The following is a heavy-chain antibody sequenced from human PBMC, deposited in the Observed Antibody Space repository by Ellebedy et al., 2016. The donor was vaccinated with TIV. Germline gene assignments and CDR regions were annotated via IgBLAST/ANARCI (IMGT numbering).Heavy chain of an antibody. Sequence: AASVKVSCKASGGTFSSYAISWVRQAPGHGLEWMGRIIPILGIANYAQNFQGRVTITADKSTSTAYLELSSLRSEDTAVYYCATERHVEMATILTDAFDIWGQGTMVTVSS. CDR1: GGTFSSYA. CDR3: ATERHVEMATILTDAFDI. V-gene: IGHV1-69*04. CDR2: IIPILGIA. J-gene: IGHJ3*02. D-gene: IGHD5-24*01.